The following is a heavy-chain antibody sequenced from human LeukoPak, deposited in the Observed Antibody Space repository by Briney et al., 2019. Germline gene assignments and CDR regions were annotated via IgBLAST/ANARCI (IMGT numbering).Heavy chain of an antibody. J-gene: IGHJ6*03. CDR2: IYTSGST. Sequence: PSETLSLTCTVSGGSINTYYWSWIRQPAGKGLEWIGRIYTSGSTNYNPSLKSRVTMSVDTSKNKFSLKLSSVTAADAAVYYCARDQAPYCGSTTCPDYYDYYMDVWGKGTTVTVSS. CDR1: GGSINTYY. V-gene: IGHV4-4*07. D-gene: IGHD2-2*01. CDR3: ARDQAPYCGSTTCPDYYDYYMDV.